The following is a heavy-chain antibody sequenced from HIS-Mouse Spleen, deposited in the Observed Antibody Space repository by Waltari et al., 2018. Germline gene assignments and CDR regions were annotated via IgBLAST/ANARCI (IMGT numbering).Heavy chain of an antibody. CDR1: GFTVSSNY. D-gene: IGHD1-7*01. Sequence: EVQLVESGGGLIQPGGSLRLSCAASGFTVSSNYMGWARQAPGKGLEWVSVIYSGGSTYYADSVKGRFTISRDNSKNTLYLQMNSLRAEDTAVYYCARDGMELRYYFDYWGQGTLVTVSS. CDR2: IYSGGST. J-gene: IGHJ4*02. V-gene: IGHV3-53*01. CDR3: ARDGMELRYYFDY.